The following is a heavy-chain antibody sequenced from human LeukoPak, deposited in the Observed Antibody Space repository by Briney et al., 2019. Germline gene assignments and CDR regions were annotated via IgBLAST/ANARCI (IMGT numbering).Heavy chain of an antibody. CDR1: GDTFTTYY. J-gene: IGHJ6*04. Sequence: ASVKVSCKVSGDTFTTYYLHWVRQAPGQGLEWMGIVNPRDDSTSYAQKFQGRIIMTGDMSTSTVYMELSSLRYEDPAVYHCARAAPGPLLDGWGKGTTVTVSS. CDR3: ARAAPGPLLDG. CDR2: VNPRDDST. D-gene: IGHD1-14*01. V-gene: IGHV1-46*01.